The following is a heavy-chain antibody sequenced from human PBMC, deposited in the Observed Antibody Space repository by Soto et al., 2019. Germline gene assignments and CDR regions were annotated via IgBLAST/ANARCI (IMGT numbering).Heavy chain of an antibody. V-gene: IGHV3-7*05. CDR2: INQNGSER. D-gene: IGHD2-15*01. Sequence: GGALRLSWTGTGVMFSSYWMTLVRQAPGRGLEWVGNINQNGSERSYVDSVEGRFTISRDNAKNSVFLQMDNLTVDDTDMYDCASDILDFWSRGTQVTVSA. J-gene: IGHJ4*02. CDR1: GVMFSSYW. CDR3: ASDILDF.